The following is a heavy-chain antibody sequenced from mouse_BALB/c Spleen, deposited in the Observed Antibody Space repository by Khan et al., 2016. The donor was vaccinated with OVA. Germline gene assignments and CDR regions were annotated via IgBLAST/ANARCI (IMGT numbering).Heavy chain of an antibody. D-gene: IGHD2-12*01. CDR2: INTHSGVP. CDR1: GYTFTTAG. J-gene: IGHJ4*01. CDR3: ARGGAAYYRNDGGSIEY. V-gene: IGHV9-4*02. Sequence: QIQLVQSGPELKKPGETVRISCKASGYTFTTAGIQWVQKMPGKGLKWIGWINTHSGVPKYAEDFKGRFAFSLEISVNTVYLQITHLNNEDTATYFCARGGAAYYRNDGGSIEYWGQGTTVTVSS.